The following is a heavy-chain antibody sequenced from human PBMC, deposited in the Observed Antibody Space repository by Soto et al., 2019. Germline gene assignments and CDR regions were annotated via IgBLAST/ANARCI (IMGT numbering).Heavy chain of an antibody. CDR1: GGSISSYY. V-gene: IGHV4-59*08. CDR2: IYYSGST. D-gene: IGHD6-19*01. CDR3: RRSSRYSTDV. Sequence: SETLSLTCTVSGGSISSYYWSWIRQPPGKGLEWIGYIYYSGSTNYNPSLKSRVTISVDTSKNQFSLKLSSVTAADTAVYYCRRSSRYSTDVWGQGTTVTVSS. J-gene: IGHJ6*02.